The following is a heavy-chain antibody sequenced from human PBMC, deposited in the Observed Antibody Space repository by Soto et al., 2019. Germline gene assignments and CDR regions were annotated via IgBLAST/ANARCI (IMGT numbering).Heavy chain of an antibody. Sequence: SETLSLTCAVYGGSFSGYYWSWIRQPPGKGLEWIGEINHSGSTNYNPSLKSRVTISVDTSKNQFSLKLSSVTAADTAVYYCARSDFWSGYFTPYYYYGMDVWGQGTTVTVSS. CDR2: INHSGST. J-gene: IGHJ6*02. D-gene: IGHD3-3*01. CDR3: ARSDFWSGYFTPYYYYGMDV. V-gene: IGHV4-34*01. CDR1: GGSFSGYY.